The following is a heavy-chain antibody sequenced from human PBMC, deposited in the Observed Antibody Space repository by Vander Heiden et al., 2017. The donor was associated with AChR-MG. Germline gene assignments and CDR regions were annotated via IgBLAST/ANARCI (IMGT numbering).Heavy chain of an antibody. J-gene: IGHJ4*02. D-gene: IGHD4-17*01. V-gene: IGHV3-9*01. CDR1: GFTFDDYA. CDR3: AKIPLGYGDYVDY. Sequence: EVQLVESGGGLVQPGRSLRLSCAASGFTFDDYAMHWVRQAPGKGLEWVSGISWNSGSIGYADSVKGRFTISRDNAKNSLYLQMNSLRAEDTALYYCAKIPLGYGDYVDYWGQGTLVTVSS. CDR2: ISWNSGSI.